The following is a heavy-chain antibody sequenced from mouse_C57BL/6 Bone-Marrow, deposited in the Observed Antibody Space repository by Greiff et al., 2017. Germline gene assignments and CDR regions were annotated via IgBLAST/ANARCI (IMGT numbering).Heavy chain of an antibody. J-gene: IGHJ3*01. Sequence: EVQRVESGGGLVQPGGSLKLSCAASGFTFSDYGMAWVRQAPRKGPEWVAFISNLAYSIYYADTVTGRFTISRENAKNPLYLEMSSLRSEDTAMYYCARQGGVGDWFAYWGQGTLVTVSA. CDR1: GFTFSDYG. CDR2: ISNLAYSI. CDR3: ARQGGVGDWFAY. V-gene: IGHV5-15*01.